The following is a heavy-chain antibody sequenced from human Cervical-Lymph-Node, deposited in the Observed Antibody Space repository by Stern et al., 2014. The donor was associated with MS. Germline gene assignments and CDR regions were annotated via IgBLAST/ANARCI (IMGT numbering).Heavy chain of an antibody. Sequence: QVQLQQWGAGLLRPSETLSLTCAVPGASFSDNYWSWIRQTPGKGLEWIGEINSSVRTHCNPSFMSRATLSVDPSRNQCSLKLSALTAADTAMYYCARERKVERSARLLVSFDVWGQGTLVTVSS. CDR3: ARERKVERSARLLVSFDV. CDR2: INSSVRT. CDR1: GASFSDNY. J-gene: IGHJ3*01. D-gene: IGHD1-1*01. V-gene: IGHV4-34*01.